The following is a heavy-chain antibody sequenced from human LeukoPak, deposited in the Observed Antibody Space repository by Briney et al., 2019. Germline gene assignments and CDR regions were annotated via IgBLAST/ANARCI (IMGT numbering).Heavy chain of an antibody. CDR1: GFTFTSSA. CDR3: ATWDILTGYGMGMDV. D-gene: IGHD3-9*01. J-gene: IGHJ6*03. CDR2: IVVGSGNT. V-gene: IGHV1-58*02. Sequence: SVKVSCKASGFTFTSSAMQWVRQARGQRLEWIGWIVVGSGNTNYAQKFQGRVTMTEDTSTDTAYMELSSLRSEDTAVYYCATWDILTGYGMGMDVWGKGTTVTISS.